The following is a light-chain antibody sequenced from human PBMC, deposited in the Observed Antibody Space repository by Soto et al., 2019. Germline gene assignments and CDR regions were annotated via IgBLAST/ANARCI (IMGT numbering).Light chain of an antibody. V-gene: IGKV1-13*02. Sequence: AIQLTQSPSSLSASVGDRVTITCRASQGISSALAWYQQKPGKAPKLLIYDASSLESGVPSRFSGSGSGTDFTLTISSLQPEDFATYYCQQYDRYFTFGQGTLEIK. CDR2: DAS. J-gene: IGKJ5*01. CDR3: QQYDRYFT. CDR1: QGISSA.